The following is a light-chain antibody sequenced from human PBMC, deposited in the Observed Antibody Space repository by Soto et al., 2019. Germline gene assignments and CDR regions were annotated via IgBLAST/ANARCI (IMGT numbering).Light chain of an antibody. J-gene: IGKJ4*01. CDR3: MQGTYWPRLT. CDR2: KVS. Sequence: DVVMTQSPLSLPVTLGQPASISCRSSQSLVYSDGNTYLNWFHQRPGQSPRRLIYKVSNRDSGVPDRFSGSGSGTDFTLKISRVEAEDGGVYYRMQGTYWPRLTFGGGTKVEIK. CDR1: QSLVYSDGNTY. V-gene: IGKV2-30*01.